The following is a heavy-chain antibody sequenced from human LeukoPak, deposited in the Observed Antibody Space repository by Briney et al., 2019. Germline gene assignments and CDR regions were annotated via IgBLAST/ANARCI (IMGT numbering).Heavy chain of an antibody. J-gene: IGHJ4*02. D-gene: IGHD3-22*01. Sequence: PGGSLRLSCAASGFTFSSYAMHWVRQAPGKGLEWVAVISYDGSNKYYADSVKGRFTISRDNSKNTLYLQMNSLRAEDKAVYYCGRRKDDSSGYYRIPNYYFDYWGQGTLVTVSS. CDR3: GRRKDDSSGYYRIPNYYFDY. CDR1: GFTFSSYA. V-gene: IGHV3-30*04. CDR2: ISYDGSNK.